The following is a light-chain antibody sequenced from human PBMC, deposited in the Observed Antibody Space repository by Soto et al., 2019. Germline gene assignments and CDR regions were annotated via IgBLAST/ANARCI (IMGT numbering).Light chain of an antibody. CDR2: DAS. CDR3: QQRGSWPLT. CDR1: QSVSGS. J-gene: IGKJ3*01. Sequence: EIVLTQSPATLSLSPGESATLSCRASQSVSGSLAWYQQKPGQAPRLLIYDASNRAATIPARFSGSGSGTDFTLTISSLEPEDFAVYYCQQRGSWPLTFGPGTRVGI. V-gene: IGKV3-11*01.